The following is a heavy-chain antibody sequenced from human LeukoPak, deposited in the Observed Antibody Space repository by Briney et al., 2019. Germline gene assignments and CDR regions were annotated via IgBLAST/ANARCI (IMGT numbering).Heavy chain of an antibody. J-gene: IGHJ4*02. Sequence: PGGPLRLSCSASLFTVNSIYLGLVRPAPGKGLEWVPVIYSGGSTYSADSVKRRFTISRENSKNTLYLQMNSLRADDTAVYYCARDRRYSSPSEDYWGQGTLVTVSS. V-gene: IGHV3-53*01. D-gene: IGHD6-6*01. CDR2: IYSGGST. CDR1: LFTVNSIY. CDR3: ARDRRYSSPSEDY.